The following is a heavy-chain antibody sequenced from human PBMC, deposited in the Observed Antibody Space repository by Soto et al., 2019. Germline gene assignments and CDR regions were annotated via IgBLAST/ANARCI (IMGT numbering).Heavy chain of an antibody. CDR3: ARDRAAYGDYYYYGMDV. V-gene: IGHV1-18*04. J-gene: IGHJ6*02. CDR1: GYTFTSYG. D-gene: IGHD4-17*01. CDR2: ISAYNGNT. Sequence: QVQLVQSGAEVKKPGASVKVSCKASGYTFTSYGISWVRQAPGQGLEWMGWISAYNGNTNYAQKLQGRVTMTADTSTSTAYMELRSLRSDDTAVYYCARDRAAYGDYYYYGMDVWGQGTTVTVSS.